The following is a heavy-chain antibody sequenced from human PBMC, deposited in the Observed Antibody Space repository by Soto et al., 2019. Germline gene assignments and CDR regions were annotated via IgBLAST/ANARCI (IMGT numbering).Heavy chain of an antibody. CDR2: ISWNSGSI. Sequence: GGSLRLSCAASGFTFDDYAMHWVRQAPGKGLEWVSGISWNSGSIGYADSEKGRFTISRDNAKNSLYLQMNSLRAEDTALYYCAKDIAAGAAAVFKNPSSYYYYMDVWGKGTTVTVSS. V-gene: IGHV3-9*01. J-gene: IGHJ6*03. CDR1: GFTFDDYA. D-gene: IGHD6-13*01. CDR3: AKDIAAGAAAVFKNPSSYYYYMDV.